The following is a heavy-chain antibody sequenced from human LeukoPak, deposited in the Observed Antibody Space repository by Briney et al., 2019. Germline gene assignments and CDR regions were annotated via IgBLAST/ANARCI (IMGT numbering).Heavy chain of an antibody. V-gene: IGHV1-2*02. Sequence: GASVKVSCKASGYTFTGYYMHWVRQAPGQGLEWMGWINPNSGGTNYAQKFRGRVTMTRDTSISTAYMELSRLRSDDTAVYYCARASYDSSGYRVFDYWGQGTLVTVSS. CDR3: ARASYDSSGYRVFDY. CDR1: GYTFTGYY. D-gene: IGHD3-22*01. J-gene: IGHJ4*02. CDR2: INPNSGGT.